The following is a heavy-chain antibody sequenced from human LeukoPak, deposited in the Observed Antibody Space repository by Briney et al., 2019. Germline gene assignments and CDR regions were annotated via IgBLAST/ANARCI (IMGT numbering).Heavy chain of an antibody. V-gene: IGHV4-39*01. J-gene: IGHJ4*02. CDR2: IFYSGST. D-gene: IGHD3-22*01. CDR1: GDSISSSSYY. Sequence: SETLSLTCTVSGDSISSSSYYRGWIRQPPGKGLEWIGSIFYSGSTYYNPSLKSRVTISVDTSKNQFSLKLSSVTAADTAVYYCARCPFGYYDSSGYIDYWGQGTLVTVSS. CDR3: ARCPFGYYDSSGYIDY.